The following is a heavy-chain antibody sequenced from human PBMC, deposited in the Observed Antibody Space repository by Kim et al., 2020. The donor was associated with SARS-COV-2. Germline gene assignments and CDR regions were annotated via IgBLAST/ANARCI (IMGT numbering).Heavy chain of an antibody. CDR1: GFTFSSQS. D-gene: IGHD6-13*01. V-gene: IGHV3-23*01. CDR2: IDGTSTYI. CDR3: SLSSWEKIDF. J-gene: IGHJ4*02. Sequence: GGSLRLSCAASGFTFSSQSMSWVRQAPGKGLEWVSAIDGTSTYIFYADSVKGRFTISRDNSKNTPYLQMDSLRAEDTAMYYCSLSSWEKIDFWGQGTLVTVSS.